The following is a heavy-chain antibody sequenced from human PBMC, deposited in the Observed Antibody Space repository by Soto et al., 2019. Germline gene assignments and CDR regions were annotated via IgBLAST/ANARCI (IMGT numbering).Heavy chain of an antibody. J-gene: IGHJ3*02. V-gene: IGHV5-51*03. D-gene: IGHD2-15*01. CDR1: GYSFTSYW. CDR2: IYPGDSDT. Sequence: EVQLVQSGAEVKKPGESLQISCKGSGYSFTSYWIGWVRQMPGKGLEWMGIIYPGDSDTRYSPSFQGQVTISADKSISTAYLQWSSLKASDTAMYYCARIGCSGGSCYPSHAFDIWGQGTMVTVSS. CDR3: ARIGCSGGSCYPSHAFDI.